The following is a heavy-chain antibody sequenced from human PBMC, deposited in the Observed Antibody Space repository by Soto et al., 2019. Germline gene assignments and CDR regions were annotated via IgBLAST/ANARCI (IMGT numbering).Heavy chain of an antibody. Sequence: ASVKVSCKASGYTFTSYDLHWVRQAPGQRLEWMGWTNAGNGNTKYSQKFQGRVTITRDTSASTAYMELSSLRSEDTAVYYCARSIVVVTALDYWGQGTLVTVSS. D-gene: IGHD2-21*02. CDR3: ARSIVVVTALDY. J-gene: IGHJ4*02. CDR1: GYTFTSYD. CDR2: TNAGNGNT. V-gene: IGHV1-3*01.